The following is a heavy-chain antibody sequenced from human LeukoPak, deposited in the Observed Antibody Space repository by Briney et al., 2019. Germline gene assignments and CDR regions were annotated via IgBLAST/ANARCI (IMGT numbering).Heavy chain of an antibody. CDR2: IYYSGST. CDR3: ARGGWYPESFQH. J-gene: IGHJ1*01. CDR1: GGSISSYY. Sequence: PSETLSLTCTVSGGSISSYYWNWIRQPPGKGLEWIGYIYYSGSTNYNPSLRSRVTISVDTSKNQFSLKLSSVTAADTAVYYCARGGWYPESFQHWGQGALVTVSS. V-gene: IGHV4-59*01. D-gene: IGHD6-19*01.